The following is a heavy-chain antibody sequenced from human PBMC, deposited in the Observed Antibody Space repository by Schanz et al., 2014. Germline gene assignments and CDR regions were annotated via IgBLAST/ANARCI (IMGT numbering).Heavy chain of an antibody. D-gene: IGHD3-10*01. CDR3: ARRGVDGLDV. CDR2: IKKDGSEK. CDR1: GFSFVDAW. V-gene: IGHV3-7*01. Sequence: EVQVVESGGGLVQPGGSLRLSCAASGFSFVDAWMSWVRQAPGRGLEWVATIKKDGSEKYNVDAVKGRFTISRDNAENTLYLQMSSLRAEDTAVYYCARRGVDGLDVWGQGTTVTVSS. J-gene: IGHJ6*02.